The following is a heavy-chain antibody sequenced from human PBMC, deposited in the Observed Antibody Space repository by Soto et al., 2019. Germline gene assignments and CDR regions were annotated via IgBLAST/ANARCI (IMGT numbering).Heavy chain of an antibody. CDR1: GGSISSYY. CDR2: IYYSRST. Sequence: SETLSLTCTVSGGSISSYYWSWIRQPPGKGLEWIGYIYYSRSTNYNPSLKSRVTISVDTSKNHFSLKLSSVTAADTAVYYCARKIAVATPFDYWGQGALVTVSS. D-gene: IGHD6-19*01. J-gene: IGHJ4*02. CDR3: ARKIAVATPFDY. V-gene: IGHV4-59*08.